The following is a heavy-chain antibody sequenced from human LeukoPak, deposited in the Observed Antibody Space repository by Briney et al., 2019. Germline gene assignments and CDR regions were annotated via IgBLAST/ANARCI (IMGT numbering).Heavy chain of an antibody. CDR2: IWYDGSNK. V-gene: IGHV3-33*08. J-gene: IGHJ4*02. Sequence: GGSLRLSCAASGFTFSSYSMNWVRQAPGKGLEWVAVIWYDGSNKYYADSVKGRFTISRDNSKNTLYLQMNSLRAEGTAVYYCASGSSGWYESSFDYWGQGTLVTVSS. D-gene: IGHD6-19*01. CDR1: GFTFSSYS. CDR3: ASGSSGWYESSFDY.